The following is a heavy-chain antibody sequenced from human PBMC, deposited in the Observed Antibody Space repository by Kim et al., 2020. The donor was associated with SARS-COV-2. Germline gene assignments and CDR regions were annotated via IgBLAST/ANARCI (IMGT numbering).Heavy chain of an antibody. CDR1: GGSISSYY. D-gene: IGHD3-22*01. J-gene: IGHJ4*02. Sequence: SETLSLTCTVSGGSISSYYWSWIRQPAGKGLEWIGRIYTSGSTNYNPSLKSRVTMSVDTSKNQFSLKLSSVTAADTAVYYCAGTYYYDSSGYGGWYFDYWGQGTLVTVSS. CDR3: AGTYYYDSSGYGGWYFDY. V-gene: IGHV4-4*07. CDR2: IYTSGST.